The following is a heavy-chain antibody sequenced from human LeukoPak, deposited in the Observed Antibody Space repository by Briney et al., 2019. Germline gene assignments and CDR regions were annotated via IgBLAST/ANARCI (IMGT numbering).Heavy chain of an antibody. Sequence: ASVKVSCKASGYTFTGYYMHWVRQAPGQGLERMGWINPNSGGTNYAQKFQGWVTMTRDTSTSTAYMELSRLRSDDTAVYYCARASTVTTIVDYWGQGTLVTVSS. V-gene: IGHV1-2*04. J-gene: IGHJ4*02. CDR2: INPNSGGT. D-gene: IGHD4-17*01. CDR1: GYTFTGYY. CDR3: ARASTVTTIVDY.